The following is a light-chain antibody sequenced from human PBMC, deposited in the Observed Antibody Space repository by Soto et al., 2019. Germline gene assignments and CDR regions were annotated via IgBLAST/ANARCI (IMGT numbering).Light chain of an antibody. CDR3: LQHNTYPHT. CDR1: RHITNY. V-gene: IGKV1-17*03. J-gene: IGKJ2*01. Sequence: DTLMTQSPSAMSASVGDRVTITCRASRHITNYVAWFQQKPGQVPKRLIYAASSLQRGVPSRFSASGSGTEFTLTISSLQPEDFATYYCLQHNTYPHTFGQGTKLEIK. CDR2: AAS.